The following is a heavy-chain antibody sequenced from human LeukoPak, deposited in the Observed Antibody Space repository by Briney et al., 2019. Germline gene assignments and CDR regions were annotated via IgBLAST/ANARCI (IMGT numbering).Heavy chain of an antibody. CDR1: GFTFSIYD. J-gene: IGHJ4*02. V-gene: IGHV3-13*01. CDR2: IGTAGDT. Sequence: PGGSLRLSCAASGFTFSIYDIHWVRQATGKGLEWVSAIGTAGDTYYLDSVKGRFTISRENAKNSLYLQMNSLRAGDTAVYYCTRGDFYVGAQDSWGQGTLVAVSS. CDR3: TRGDFYVGAQDS. D-gene: IGHD1-26*01.